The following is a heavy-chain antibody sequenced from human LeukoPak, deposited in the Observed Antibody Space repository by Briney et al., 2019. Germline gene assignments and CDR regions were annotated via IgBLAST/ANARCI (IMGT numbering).Heavy chain of an antibody. CDR1: GYNFTNYW. Sequence: GESLKISCKDSGYNFTNYWIGWVRQMPGKGLEWMGIIYPGDSDTRYSPSFQGQVTISADKSISTAYLQWSSLKASDTAMYYCARPHFGDAVYFQHWGQGTLVTVSS. V-gene: IGHV5-51*01. CDR2: IYPGDSDT. CDR3: ARPHFGDAVYFQH. J-gene: IGHJ1*01. D-gene: IGHD3-16*01.